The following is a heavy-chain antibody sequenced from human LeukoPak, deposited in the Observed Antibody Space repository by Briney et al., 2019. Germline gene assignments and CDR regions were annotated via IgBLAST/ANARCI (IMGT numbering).Heavy chain of an antibody. Sequence: GGSLRLSCAASGFTFSSYGMHWVRQAPGKGLEWVAFIRYDGSNKYYADSVKGRFTISRDNAKNSLYLQMNSLRAEDTAVYYCARPHYYGSGSYLGYWGQGTLVTVSS. CDR2: IRYDGSNK. V-gene: IGHV3-30*02. CDR3: ARPHYYGSGSYLGY. J-gene: IGHJ4*02. CDR1: GFTFSSYG. D-gene: IGHD3-10*01.